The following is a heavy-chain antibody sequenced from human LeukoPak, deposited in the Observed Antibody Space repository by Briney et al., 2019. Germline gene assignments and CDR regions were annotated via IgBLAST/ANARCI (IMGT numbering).Heavy chain of an antibody. CDR2: IYSSGTT. V-gene: IGHV4-4*07. Sequence: SETLSLTCTVSGVSINNYYWSWIRQPAGKGLEWIGRIYSSGTTDYNSSLKSRVTMSIDTSKNQFSLNLSSVTAADTAIYYCARVTPGTSLVDPWGQGTLVTVSS. CDR1: GVSINNYY. D-gene: IGHD2/OR15-2a*01. CDR3: ARVTPGTSLVDP. J-gene: IGHJ5*02.